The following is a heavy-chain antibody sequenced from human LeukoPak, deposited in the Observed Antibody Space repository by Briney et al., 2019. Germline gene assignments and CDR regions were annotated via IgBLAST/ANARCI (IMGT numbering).Heavy chain of an antibody. V-gene: IGHV1-69*05. D-gene: IGHD1-26*01. Sequence: ASVKVSCKASGGTFSSYAISWVRQAPGQGLEWVGRIIPIFGTANYAQKFEGRVTITTDAATSTAYMELSSLRAEDTAVYYCARASGWVHSGSSTGGFDYWGQGTLVTVSS. CDR3: ARASGWVHSGSSTGGFDY. CDR1: GGTFSSYA. CDR2: IIPIFGTA. J-gene: IGHJ4*02.